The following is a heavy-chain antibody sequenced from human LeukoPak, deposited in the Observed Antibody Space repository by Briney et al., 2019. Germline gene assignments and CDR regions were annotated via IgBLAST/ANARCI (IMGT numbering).Heavy chain of an antibody. D-gene: IGHD4-17*01. CDR2: ISAYNGNT. Sequence: ASVKVSCKASGYTFTSYGISWVRQAPGQGLEWMGWISAYNGNTNYAQKLQGRDTITTDTSTRTDYMELRSLRSDDTAVYYCARDDRPSVKHGDWADYWGQGTLVTVSS. J-gene: IGHJ4*02. CDR3: ARDDRPSVKHGDWADY. V-gene: IGHV1-18*04. CDR1: GYTFTSYG.